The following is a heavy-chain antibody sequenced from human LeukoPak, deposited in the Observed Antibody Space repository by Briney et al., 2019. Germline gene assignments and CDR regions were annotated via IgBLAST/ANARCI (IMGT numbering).Heavy chain of an antibody. J-gene: IGHJ3*02. D-gene: IGHD3-9*01. CDR3: ARDRAHYDILTGYWVGGLNAFDI. CDR2: IKQDGSEK. CDR1: GFTFSSYW. Sequence: GGSLRLSCAASGFTFSSYWMSWVRQAPGKGLEWVANIKQDGSEKYYVDSVKGRFTISRDNAKNSLYLQMNSLRAEDTAVYYCARDRAHYDILTGYWVGGLNAFDIWGQGIMVTVSS. V-gene: IGHV3-7*01.